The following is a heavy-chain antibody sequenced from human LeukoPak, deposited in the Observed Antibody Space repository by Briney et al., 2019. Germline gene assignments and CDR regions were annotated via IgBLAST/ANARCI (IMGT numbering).Heavy chain of an antibody. CDR3: ARVPYIRSWYHGYFDY. D-gene: IGHD6-13*01. J-gene: IGHJ4*02. V-gene: IGHV1-69*01. CDR2: IIPIFGTA. CDR1: GGTFSSYA. Sequence: SVKVSCKASGGTFSSYAISWVRQAPGQGLEWMGGIIPIFGTANYAQKFQGRVTITADESTSTAYMELNSLRAEDTAVYYCARVPYIRSWYHGYFDYWGQGTLVTVSS.